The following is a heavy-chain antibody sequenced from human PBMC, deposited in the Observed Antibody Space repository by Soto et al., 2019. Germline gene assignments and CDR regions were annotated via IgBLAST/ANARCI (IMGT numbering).Heavy chain of an antibody. D-gene: IGHD2-21*02. V-gene: IGHV5-51*01. CDR1: GYSFTSYW. J-gene: IGHJ4*02. Sequence: ASVKVSCKGSGYSFTSYWIGWVRQMPGKGLEWMGIIYPGDSDTRYSPSFQGQVTISADKSISTAYLQWSSLKASDTAMYYCASLPYCGGDCYPYYFDYWGQGTLVTVSS. CDR3: ASLPYCGGDCYPYYFDY. CDR2: IYPGDSDT.